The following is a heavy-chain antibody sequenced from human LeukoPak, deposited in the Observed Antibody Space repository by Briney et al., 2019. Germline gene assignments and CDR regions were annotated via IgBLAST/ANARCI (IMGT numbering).Heavy chain of an antibody. CDR1: GGSISSYY. CDR2: VYYTGST. Sequence: SETLPLTCAASGGSISSYYWSWLRQPPGKGLAWIGYVYYTGSTNHTPPLKSRVTMSIATSKNQFSLRLSSVTAADTAVYYCARVVGFYDSSVFDLWGQGTLVTVPS. D-gene: IGHD3-22*01. CDR3: ARVVGFYDSSVFDL. J-gene: IGHJ5*02. V-gene: IGHV4-59*01.